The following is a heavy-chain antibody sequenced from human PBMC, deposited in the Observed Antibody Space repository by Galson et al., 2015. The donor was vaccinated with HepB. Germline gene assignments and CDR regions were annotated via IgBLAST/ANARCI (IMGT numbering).Heavy chain of an antibody. D-gene: IGHD1-26*01. Sequence: SLRLSCAASGFTFSSYDMHWVRQATGKGLEWVSAIGTAGDTYYPGSVKGRFTISRENAKNSLYLQMNSLRAGDTAVYYCARGGAKNPLSVFIVGADFDYWGQGTLVTVSS. J-gene: IGHJ4*02. CDR2: IGTAGDT. CDR1: GFTFSSYD. CDR3: ARGGAKNPLSVFIVGADFDY. V-gene: IGHV3-13*01.